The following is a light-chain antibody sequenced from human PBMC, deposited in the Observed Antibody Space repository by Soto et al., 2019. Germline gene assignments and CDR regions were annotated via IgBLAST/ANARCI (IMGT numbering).Light chain of an antibody. CDR2: TAS. Sequence: DIHMTQSPSSLSAALGDRVTITSRASQGISTWLAWYQQKPGKAPKLLIYTASRLQSGVPPRFSGSGSGTDFTLTINSLQPEDFATYYCQHTNNFHFTFGQGTRLEIK. V-gene: IGKV1-12*01. J-gene: IGKJ5*01. CDR1: QGISTW. CDR3: QHTNNFHFT.